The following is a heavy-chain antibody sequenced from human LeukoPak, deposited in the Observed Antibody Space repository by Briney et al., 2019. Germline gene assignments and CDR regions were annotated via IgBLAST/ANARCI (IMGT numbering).Heavy chain of an antibody. Sequence: PSETLSLTCTVSGRSISSYYWSWIRQPAGKGLEWIGRIYTSGSTNYNPSLKSRVTMSVDRSKNQFSLKGSSVTAANTAVYYCARVIYASSSGYYYYYMDVWGKGTTVTVSS. V-gene: IGHV4-4*07. CDR3: ARVIYASSSGYYYYYMDV. D-gene: IGHD3-22*01. CDR1: GRSISSYY. J-gene: IGHJ6*03. CDR2: IYTSGST.